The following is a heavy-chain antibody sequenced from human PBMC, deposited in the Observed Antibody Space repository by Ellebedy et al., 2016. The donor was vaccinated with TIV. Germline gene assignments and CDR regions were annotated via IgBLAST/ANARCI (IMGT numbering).Heavy chain of an antibody. Sequence: SETLSLXXAVSGGSISSGGYSWSWIRQPPGKGLEWIGYIYHSGSTYYNPSLKSRVTISVDRSKNQFSLKLSSVTAADTAVYYCARQKGYQLIYWFDPWGQGTLVTVSS. CDR2: IYHSGST. D-gene: IGHD2-2*01. V-gene: IGHV4-30-2*01. CDR3: ARQKGYQLIYWFDP. J-gene: IGHJ5*02. CDR1: GGSISSGGYS.